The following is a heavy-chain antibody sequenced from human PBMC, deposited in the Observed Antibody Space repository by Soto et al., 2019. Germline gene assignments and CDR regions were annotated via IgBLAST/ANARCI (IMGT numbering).Heavy chain of an antibody. J-gene: IGHJ4*02. CDR1: GFSFSDSA. Sequence: GGSLRLSCSASGFSFSDSAMHWVRQAPGKRLEYVSAISTNGRSTYYADSVKGRFTISRDNSKNTVHLQMSSLRAEDTGGYYCLRDIFGVVIFDSWGQGTPVTVSS. V-gene: IGHV3-64D*06. CDR2: ISTNGRST. D-gene: IGHD3-3*01. CDR3: LRDIFGVVIFDS.